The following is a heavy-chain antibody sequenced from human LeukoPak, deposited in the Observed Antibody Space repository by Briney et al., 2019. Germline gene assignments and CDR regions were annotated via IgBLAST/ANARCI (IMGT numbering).Heavy chain of an antibody. CDR2: INHSGST. CDR3: ARGEPLGYCSSTSCYTNWFDP. J-gene: IGHJ5*02. CDR1: GWSFSGCY. D-gene: IGHD2-2*02. V-gene: IGHV4-34*01. Sequence: SETLSLTCAVYGWSFSGCYWSWIRQPPGKGLEWIGEINHSGSTNYNPSLKSRVTISVDTSKNQFSLKLSSVTAADTAVYYCARGEPLGYCSSTSCYTNWFDPWGQGTLVTVSS.